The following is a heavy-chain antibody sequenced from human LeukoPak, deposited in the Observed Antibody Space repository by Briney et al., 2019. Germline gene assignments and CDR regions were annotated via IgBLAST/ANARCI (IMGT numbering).Heavy chain of an antibody. J-gene: IGHJ4*02. Sequence: GASVKGSCKASGGTFSSYAISWVRQAPGQGLEWMGRIIPILGIANYAQKFQGRVTITADKSTSTAYMELSSLRSEDTAVYYCARDSGDSSGYYTPLPDYWGQGTLVTVSS. CDR3: ARDSGDSSGYYTPLPDY. D-gene: IGHD3-22*01. CDR2: IIPILGIA. V-gene: IGHV1-69*04. CDR1: GGTFSSYA.